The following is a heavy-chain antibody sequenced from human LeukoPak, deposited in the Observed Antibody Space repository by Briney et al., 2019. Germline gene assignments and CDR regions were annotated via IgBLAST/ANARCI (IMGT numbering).Heavy chain of an antibody. CDR3: AKDRPNYYGSNGHYYRRDGDY. J-gene: IGHJ4*02. CDR2: ITSSGDGT. Sequence: GGSLRLSCAASGFTFSIYAMSWVRQAPGKGLQWVSSITSSGDGTNYADSVKGRFTISRDNSENMLYLQMNSLRVEDTAVYFCAKDRPNYYGSNGHYYRRDGDYWGQGTLVTVSS. CDR1: GFTFSIYA. D-gene: IGHD3-22*01. V-gene: IGHV3-23*01.